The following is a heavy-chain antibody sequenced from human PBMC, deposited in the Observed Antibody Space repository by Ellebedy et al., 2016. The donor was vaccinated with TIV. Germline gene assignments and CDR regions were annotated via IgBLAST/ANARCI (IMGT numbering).Heavy chain of an antibody. CDR2: INPDGSEK. V-gene: IGHV3-7*03. Sequence: GESLKISCAASGFTFSNYWMTWVRQAPGKGLEWVANINPDGSEKHYVDSVNGRFTISRDNAKTSLYLQIDSLRDDDTAVYYCARARCSNVDCHIPGYWGQGSLVTVSS. J-gene: IGHJ4*02. CDR3: ARARCSNVDCHIPGY. CDR1: GFTFSNYW. D-gene: IGHD2-8*01.